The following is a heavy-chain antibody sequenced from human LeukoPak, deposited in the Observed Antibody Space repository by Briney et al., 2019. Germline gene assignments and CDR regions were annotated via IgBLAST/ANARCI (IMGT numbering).Heavy chain of an antibody. V-gene: IGHV4-59*12. CDR1: GCSITSYY. J-gene: IGHJ3*02. CDR3: VKSNSRYQPWTLDI. Sequence: SETLSFTCTVSGCSITSYYWSWIRQPPGKGLEWIGYVYHSGSTNYNPSLKSRVTISVDTSNNQLSLKVNSVTAADTAMYYCVKSNSRYQPWTLDIWGRGTMVTVSS. D-gene: IGHD2-2*01. CDR2: VYHSGST.